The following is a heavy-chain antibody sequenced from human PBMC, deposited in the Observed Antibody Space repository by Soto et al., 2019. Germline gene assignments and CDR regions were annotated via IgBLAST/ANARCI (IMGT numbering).Heavy chain of an antibody. J-gene: IGHJ5*02. CDR2: ISAYNGNT. D-gene: IGHD2-2*01. CDR3: ARDIVVVPAAPRGWFDP. CDR1: GYTFTSYG. Sequence: ASVKVSCKASGYTFTSYGISWVRQAPGQGLEWMGWISAYNGNTNYAQKLQGRVTMTTDTSTSTAYMELRSLRSDDTAVYYCARDIVVVPAAPRGWFDPWGQGTLVTVSS. V-gene: IGHV1-18*04.